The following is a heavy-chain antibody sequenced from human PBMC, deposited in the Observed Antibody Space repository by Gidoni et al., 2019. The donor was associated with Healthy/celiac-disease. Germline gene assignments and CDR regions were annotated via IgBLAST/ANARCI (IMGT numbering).Heavy chain of an antibody. D-gene: IGHD6-19*01. CDR3: ARDDKRGWYADY. Sequence: QVQLVESGGGVVQPGRSLQLSCAASEFTFSSYGMHWVRQAPGKGLECGAVIWYDGSNKYYADSVKGRFTISRDNSKNTLYLQMNSLRAEDTAVYYCARDDKRGWYADYWGQGTLVTVSS. CDR2: IWYDGSNK. V-gene: IGHV3-33*01. CDR1: EFTFSSYG. J-gene: IGHJ4*02.